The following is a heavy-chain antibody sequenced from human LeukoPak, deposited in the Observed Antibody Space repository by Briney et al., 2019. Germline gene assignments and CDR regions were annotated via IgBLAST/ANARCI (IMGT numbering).Heavy chain of an antibody. CDR1: GFTFSSYS. V-gene: IGHV3-48*01. D-gene: IGHD3-16*01. J-gene: IGHJ2*01. Sequence: PGGSLRLSCAASGFTFSSYSMNWVRQAPGKGLEWVSYISSSSSTIYYADSVKGRFTISRDNSKNTLYLQMNSLRAEDTAVYYCAKVPDYDYGGWYFDLWGRGTLVTVSS. CDR2: ISSSSSTI. CDR3: AKVPDYDYGGWYFDL.